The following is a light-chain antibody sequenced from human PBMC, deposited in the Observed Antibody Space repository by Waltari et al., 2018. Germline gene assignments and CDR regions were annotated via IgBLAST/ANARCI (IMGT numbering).Light chain of an antibody. CDR3: QTGGHGTWV. CDR1: SGHINNV. V-gene: IGLV4-69*01. J-gene: IGLJ3*02. CDR2: VNSDGSH. Sequence: QLVLTQSPSASASLGASVKLTCTLSSGHINNVIAWLQQRPEKGPRYLMKVNSDGSHNKGDEMPARFPGSGSGARRYLSIASLQSEDEADYICQTGGHGTWVFGGGTKLTVL.